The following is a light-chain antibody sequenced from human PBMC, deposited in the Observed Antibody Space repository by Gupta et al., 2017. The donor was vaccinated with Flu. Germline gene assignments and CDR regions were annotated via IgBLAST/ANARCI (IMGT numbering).Light chain of an antibody. CDR3: QQENNWPPGST. CDR1: QSVSSN. Sequence: EIVMTQSPATLSVSPGERATLSCRASQSVSSNLDWYQQKPGQAPRLLIYGASTRATGIPARFSGSGAGTEFTLTISSRQSEDFAVYYCQQENNWPPGSTFGQGTKVEIK. J-gene: IGKJ1*01. V-gene: IGKV3-15*01. CDR2: GAS.